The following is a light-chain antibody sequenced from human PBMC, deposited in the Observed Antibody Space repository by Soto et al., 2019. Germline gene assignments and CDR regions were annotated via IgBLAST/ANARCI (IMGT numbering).Light chain of an antibody. CDR1: QDIRNT. CDR2: AAS. CDR3: LQYYIFSWT. J-gene: IGKJ1*01. V-gene: IGKV1-6*01. Sequence: AIQMTQSPSSLSASVGDRVAISCRASQDIRNTLAWYQQKPGEAPKLLIFAASNLQSGVPSRFSGSGSVTDFTLAITGLQPEDFATYYCLQYYIFSWTFGQGTKVEVK.